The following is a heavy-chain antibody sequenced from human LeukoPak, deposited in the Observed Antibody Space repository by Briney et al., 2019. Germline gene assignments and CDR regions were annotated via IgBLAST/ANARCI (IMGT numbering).Heavy chain of an antibody. CDR1: GGSISSYY. CDR2: IHTSGST. Sequence: SETLSLTCTVSGGSISSYYWSWIRQPAGKGLEWIGRIHTSGSTNYNPSPKSRVTISGDTSKNQFSLKLSSVTAADTAVYYCARIPVPAAGYWFDPWGQGTLVTVSS. D-gene: IGHD2-2*01. V-gene: IGHV4-4*07. J-gene: IGHJ5*02. CDR3: ARIPVPAAGYWFDP.